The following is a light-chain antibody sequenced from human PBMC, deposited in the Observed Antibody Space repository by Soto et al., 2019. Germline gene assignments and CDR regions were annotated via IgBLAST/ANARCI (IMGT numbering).Light chain of an antibody. CDR3: QQSYSAPLT. Sequence: DIQMTQSPSSLSASVGDRVTITCRASQSISGFLNWYQQKAGKAPKLLIYGASSLQSGVPSRFSGSGSGTDFTLTISSLHPEDFAAYYCQQSYSAPLTFGGGTKVEIK. V-gene: IGKV1-39*01. CDR1: QSISGF. J-gene: IGKJ4*01. CDR2: GAS.